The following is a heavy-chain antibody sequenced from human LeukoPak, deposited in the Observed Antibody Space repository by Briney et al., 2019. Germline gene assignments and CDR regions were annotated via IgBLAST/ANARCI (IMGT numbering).Heavy chain of an antibody. CDR2: ISSSADST. Sequence: PGGSLRLSCEASGFTFSSYAMSWVRQAPGKGLAWVSVISSSADSTYYADSVKGRFTIPRDNSKNTLYLQMNNLRAEDTAVYYCAKPLEKYTYGGNFDYWGQGLLVTVSS. V-gene: IGHV3-23*01. CDR1: GFTFSSYA. J-gene: IGHJ4*02. CDR3: AKPLEKYTYGGNFDY. D-gene: IGHD4-23*01.